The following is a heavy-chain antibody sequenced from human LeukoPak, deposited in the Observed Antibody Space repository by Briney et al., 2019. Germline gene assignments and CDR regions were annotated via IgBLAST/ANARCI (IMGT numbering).Heavy chain of an antibody. Sequence: SETLSLTCTVSGGSISSYYRSWIRQPPGKGLEWIGYIYYSGSTNYNPSLKSRVTISVDTSKNQFSLKLSSVTAADTAVYYCARVVGAADYWGQGTLVTVSS. CDR1: GGSISSYY. J-gene: IGHJ4*02. CDR3: ARVVGAADY. V-gene: IGHV4-59*01. D-gene: IGHD1-26*01. CDR2: IYYSGST.